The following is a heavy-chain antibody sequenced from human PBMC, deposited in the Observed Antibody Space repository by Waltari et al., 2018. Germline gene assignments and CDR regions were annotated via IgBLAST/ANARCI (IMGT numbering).Heavy chain of an antibody. CDR3: ARDRRGYFDY. J-gene: IGHJ4*02. CDR2: ISGDSRFI. D-gene: IGHD3-16*01. V-gene: IGHV3-21*01. Sequence: EVPLVESGGGRVKRGGPLSLSCDASGCTFRAYKVNWFRLAPGKELEWVSSISGDSRFIYYADAVNGRFAISSVAAKDSVVLQMNSLGVEDTAIYYCARDRRGYFDYWGLGTLVTVSS. CDR1: GCTFRAYK.